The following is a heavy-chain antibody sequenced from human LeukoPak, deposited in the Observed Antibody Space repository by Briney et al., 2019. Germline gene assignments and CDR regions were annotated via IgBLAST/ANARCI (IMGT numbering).Heavy chain of an antibody. CDR1: GFTFSSYG. CDR2: IRYDGSNK. J-gene: IGHJ4*02. Sequence: PGGSLRLSCAASGFTFSSYGMHWVRQAPGKGLEWVAFIRYDGSNKYYADSVKGRFTISRDNSKNTLYLQMNSLRAEDTAVYYCASTYCSSTSCPLDYWGQGTLVTVSS. CDR3: ASTYCSSTSCPLDY. D-gene: IGHD2-2*01. V-gene: IGHV3-30*02.